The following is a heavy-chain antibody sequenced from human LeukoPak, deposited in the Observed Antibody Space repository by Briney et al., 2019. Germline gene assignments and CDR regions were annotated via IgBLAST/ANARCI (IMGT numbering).Heavy chain of an antibody. V-gene: IGHV1-18*01. CDR2: ISAYNGNT. J-gene: IGHJ4*02. CDR3: ARGYDSSGYYYVSEFDY. Sequence: GASVKVSCKASGYTFTSYGISWVRQAPGQGLEWMGWISAYNGNTNYAQKLQGRVTMTTDTSTSTAYMELRSLRSDDTAVYYCARGYDSSGYYYVSEFDYWGQGTLVTVYS. CDR1: GYTFTSYG. D-gene: IGHD3-22*01.